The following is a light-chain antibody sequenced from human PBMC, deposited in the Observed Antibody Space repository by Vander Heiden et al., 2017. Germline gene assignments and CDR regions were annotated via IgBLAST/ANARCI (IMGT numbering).Light chain of an antibody. V-gene: IGKV4-1*01. Sequence: DIVMTHDPDYLALALGERPTINCKSSQSVLSGANNKTYLAWYQQIPGQPPKLLINWASTRESGVPDRFSGSGCGTDFTLTIRSLQAEDVAVYYCQQSYTAPLTFGGWTKVEIK. CDR1: QSVLSGANNKTY. CDR3: QQSYTAPLT. J-gene: IGKJ4*01. CDR2: WAS.